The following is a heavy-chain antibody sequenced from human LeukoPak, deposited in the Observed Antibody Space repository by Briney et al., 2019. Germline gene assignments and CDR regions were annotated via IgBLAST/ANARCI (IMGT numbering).Heavy chain of an antibody. Sequence: GGSLRLSCVASGFTFNHYAMSWVRQAPGKGLEWVASVSENGDGTMYPDSVKGRFTISRDNSRKTVLLEVNSLRVEDAATYYCARGWTTFHYWGQGALVSVSS. CDR2: VSENGDGT. V-gene: IGHV3-23*01. J-gene: IGHJ4*02. D-gene: IGHD1-1*01. CDR3: ARGWTTFHY. CDR1: GFTFNHYA.